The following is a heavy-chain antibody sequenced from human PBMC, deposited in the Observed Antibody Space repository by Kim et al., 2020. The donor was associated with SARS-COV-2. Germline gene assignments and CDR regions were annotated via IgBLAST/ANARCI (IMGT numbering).Heavy chain of an antibody. CDR3: ARVYCSGGSCYVYYFDY. V-gene: IGHV1-8*01. Sequence: ASVKVSCKASGYTFTSYDINWVRQATGQGLEWMGWMNPNSGNTGYAQKFQGRVTMTRNTSISTAYMELSSLRSEDTAVYYCARVYCSGGSCYVYYFDYWGQGTPVTVSS. CDR2: MNPNSGNT. J-gene: IGHJ4*02. D-gene: IGHD2-15*01. CDR1: GYTFTSYD.